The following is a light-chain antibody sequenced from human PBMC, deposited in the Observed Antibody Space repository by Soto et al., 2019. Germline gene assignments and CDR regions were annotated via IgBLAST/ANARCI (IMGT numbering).Light chain of an antibody. CDR2: KAS. V-gene: IGKV1-5*03. Sequence: DIQMTQSPSTLSASVGDRVTVTCRASQSINTWLAWYQQKPGKAPKLLIYKASSLESGVPSRFSGSGSGTDFTLTISCLQSEDFATYYCQQYYSYPFTFGPGTKVDI. J-gene: IGKJ3*01. CDR3: QQYYSYPFT. CDR1: QSINTW.